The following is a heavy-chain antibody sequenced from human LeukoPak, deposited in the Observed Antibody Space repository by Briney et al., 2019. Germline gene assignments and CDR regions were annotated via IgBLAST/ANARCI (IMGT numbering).Heavy chain of an antibody. J-gene: IGHJ4*02. CDR3: VRSGDSYFDY. V-gene: IGHV4-59*01. D-gene: IGHD4-17*01. Sequence: SETLSLTCTFSGGSISSYSWSWVRQPPGKGLEWIGYIFYTGSTNYNPSLKSRVTISVDTSKNQFSLRLSSVTAADTAVYYCVRSGDSYFDYWGQGTLVTVSS. CDR1: GGSISSYS. CDR2: IFYTGST.